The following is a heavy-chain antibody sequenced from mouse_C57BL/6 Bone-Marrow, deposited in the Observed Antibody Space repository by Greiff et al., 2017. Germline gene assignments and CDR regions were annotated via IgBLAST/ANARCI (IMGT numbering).Heavy chain of an antibody. CDR1: GFTFSDYY. V-gene: IGHV5-16*01. CDR3: ARDSNYGYFDY. Sequence: EVQLQESEGGLVQPGSSMKLSCTASGFTFSDYYMAWVRQVPEKGLEWVANINYDGSSTYYLDSLKSRFIISRDNAKNILYLQMSSLKSEDTATYYCARDSNYGYFDYWGQGTTLTVSS. J-gene: IGHJ2*01. CDR2: INYDGSST. D-gene: IGHD1-1*01.